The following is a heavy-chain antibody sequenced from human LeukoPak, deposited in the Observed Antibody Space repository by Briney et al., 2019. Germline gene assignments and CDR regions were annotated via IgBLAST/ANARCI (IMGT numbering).Heavy chain of an antibody. J-gene: IGHJ4*02. Sequence: SETLSLTCTVSVDSISSYYWSWIRQSPGKGLEWIGYIYYSGSTYYNPSLTSRVTISIDTSKNQFSLKLSSLTAADTAVYYCATCPITADGAVDYWGQGIRVTVSS. CDR1: VDSISSYY. CDR3: ATCPITADGAVDY. V-gene: IGHV4-59*01. CDR2: IYYSGST. D-gene: IGHD6-13*01.